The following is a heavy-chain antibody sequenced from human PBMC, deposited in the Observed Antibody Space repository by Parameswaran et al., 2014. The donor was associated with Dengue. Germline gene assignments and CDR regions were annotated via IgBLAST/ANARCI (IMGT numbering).Heavy chain of an antibody. J-gene: IGHJ4*02. CDR3: ARDAIRGSDVWHYFDQ. CDR1: GGSISSGAYS. V-gene: IGHV4-30-2*01. CDR2: IFDGGTN. D-gene: IGHD3/OR15-3a*01. Sequence: ASETLSLTCAVSGGSISSGAYSWSWIRQPPGKGLEWIGNIFDGGTNFYNPSLRSRVTIEVDKSRNQFSLKVRSVTAADTAVYFCARDAIRGSDVWHYFDQWGQGILVTVSS.